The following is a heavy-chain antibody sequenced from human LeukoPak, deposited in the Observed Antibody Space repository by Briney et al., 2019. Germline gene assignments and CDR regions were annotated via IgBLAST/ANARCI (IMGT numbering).Heavy chain of an antibody. J-gene: IGHJ6*02. CDR1: GYTFTSYG. Sequence: ASVKVSCKASGYTFTSYGISWVRQAPGQGLEWMGWISAYNGNTNYAQKLQGRVTMTTDTSTSTAYMELRSLRSDDTAVYYCARVPTIFGVVITGRYGVDVWGQGTTVTVSS. CDR3: ARVPTIFGVVITGRYGVDV. CDR2: ISAYNGNT. D-gene: IGHD3-3*01. V-gene: IGHV1-18*01.